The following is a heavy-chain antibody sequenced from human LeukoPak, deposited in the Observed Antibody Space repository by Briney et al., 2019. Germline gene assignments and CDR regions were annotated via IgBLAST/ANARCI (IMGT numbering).Heavy chain of an antibody. V-gene: IGHV3-23*01. CDR1: GFTFSTYD. J-gene: IGHJ3*02. CDR2: INRSGRT. Sequence: GGSLRLSCAASGFTFSTYDTQWVRQAPGKGLEWVSGINRSGRTYYTDSVKGRFTISRDNSKNTLYLQMNSLRAEDTAVYYCAKGGYFAFETWGQGTMVAVSS. D-gene: IGHD2-2*03. CDR3: AKGGYFAFET.